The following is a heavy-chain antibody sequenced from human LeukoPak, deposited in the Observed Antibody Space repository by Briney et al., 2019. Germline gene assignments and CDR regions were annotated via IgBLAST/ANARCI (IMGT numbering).Heavy chain of an antibody. D-gene: IGHD6-6*01. V-gene: IGHV1-69*05. CDR3: ARDSYYSSSSLGFDY. J-gene: IGHJ4*02. CDR1: GGTFSSYA. Sequence: EASVKVSCKASGGTFSSYAISWVRQAPGQGLEWMGGIIPIFGTANYAQKFQGRVTMTRDMSTSTVYMELSSLRSEDTAVYYCARDSYYSSSSLGFDYWGQGTLVTVSS. CDR2: IIPIFGTA.